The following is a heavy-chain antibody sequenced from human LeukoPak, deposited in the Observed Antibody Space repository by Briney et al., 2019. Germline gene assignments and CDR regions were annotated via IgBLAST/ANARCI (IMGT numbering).Heavy chain of an antibody. CDR2: IYTSGST. CDR1: GGSIIGGSYY. V-gene: IGHV4-61*02. CDR3: ARDRAGGNYLLDY. J-gene: IGHJ4*02. Sequence: SSRTLSLTCTVSGGSIIGGSYYWSWIRQPAGKGLEWIGRIYTSGSTNYNPSLKSRVTISLNTSKNQFSLKLSSVTAADTAVYHCARDRAGGNYLLDYWGQGTLVTVSS. D-gene: IGHD1-26*01.